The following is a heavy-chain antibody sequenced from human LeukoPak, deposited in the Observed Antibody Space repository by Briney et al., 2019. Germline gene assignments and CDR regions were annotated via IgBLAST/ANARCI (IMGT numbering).Heavy chain of an antibody. CDR3: ARHYGDYAYFQH. J-gene: IGHJ1*01. CDR2: INPNNGGT. Sequence: ASVKVPCKASGYTFTGYYMHWVRQAPGQGLEWMGWINPNNGGTKYAQKFQGRVTMTRDTSISTAYMELSRLRSDDTAVYYCARHYGDYAYFQHWGQGTLVTVSS. D-gene: IGHD4-17*01. V-gene: IGHV1-2*02. CDR1: GYTFTGYY.